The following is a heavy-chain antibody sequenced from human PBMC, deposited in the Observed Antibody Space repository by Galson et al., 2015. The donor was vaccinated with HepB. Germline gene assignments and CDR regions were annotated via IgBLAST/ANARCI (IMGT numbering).Heavy chain of an antibody. CDR3: GAGVGHDY. CDR2: IGSNDGRT. V-gene: IGHV3-23*01. Sequence: SLRLSCAASGFTFSSSSMHWVRQAPGKGLEWVSGIGSNDGRTYYADSVKGRFTISRDDSKNILYLHMSSLRVEDTAFYYCGAGVGHDYWGQGTLVTVSS. D-gene: IGHD3-10*01. J-gene: IGHJ4*02. CDR1: GFTFSSSS.